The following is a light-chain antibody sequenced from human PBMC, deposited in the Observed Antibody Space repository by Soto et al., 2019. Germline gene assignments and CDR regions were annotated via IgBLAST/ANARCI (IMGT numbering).Light chain of an antibody. V-gene: IGLV1-40*01. CDR2: DNN. Sequence: QSVLTQPPSVSGAPGQRVTVSRTGNSSNIGAGYDVHWYQQLPATAPKLLIFDNNNRPSGVPDRFSGSKSGTSASLAITGLQAEDEADYYCQSYDSSLSGYVFGTGTKVTVL. CDR1: SSNIGAGYD. J-gene: IGLJ1*01. CDR3: QSYDSSLSGYV.